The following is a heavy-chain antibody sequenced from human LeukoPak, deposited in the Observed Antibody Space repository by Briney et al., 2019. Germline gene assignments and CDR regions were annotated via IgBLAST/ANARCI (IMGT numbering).Heavy chain of an antibody. J-gene: IGHJ4*02. Sequence: ASVKVSCKASGSTFTSYGISWVRQAPGQGLEWMGWISAYNGNTNYAQKLQGRVTMTTDTSTSTAYMELRSLRSDDTAVYYCARDRGVATPYTIAAVAPFDYWGQGTLVTVSS. CDR2: ISAYNGNT. CDR3: ARDRGVATPYTIAAVAPFDY. V-gene: IGHV1-18*01. D-gene: IGHD6-13*01. CDR1: GSTFTSYG.